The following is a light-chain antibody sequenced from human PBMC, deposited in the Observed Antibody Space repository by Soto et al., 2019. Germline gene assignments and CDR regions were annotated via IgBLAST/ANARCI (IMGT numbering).Light chain of an antibody. Sequence: DIQMTQSPSSLSASVGDRVTITCRASQGISVYLAWYQQKPGKVPRLMIYEASTLQSGVPSRFSGSGSGTDFTLTIRRLQPEDVATYYCPKYNSAPRTFGQGTKVEI. CDR1: QGISVY. J-gene: IGKJ1*01. CDR2: EAS. V-gene: IGKV1-27*01. CDR3: PKYNSAPRT.